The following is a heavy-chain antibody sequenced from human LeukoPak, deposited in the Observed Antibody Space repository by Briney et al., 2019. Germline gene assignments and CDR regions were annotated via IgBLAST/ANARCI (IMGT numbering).Heavy chain of an antibody. CDR2: IYPGDSDT. CDR3: ARLQGADPYSSSNFDY. CDR1: GYSFTSYW. Sequence: GESLKISCKGSGYSFTSYWIGWVRQMPGKGLEWMGIIYPGDSDTRYSPSFQGQATISADKSISTAYLQWSSLKASDTAMYYCARLQGADPYSSSNFDYWGQGTLVTVSS. J-gene: IGHJ4*02. V-gene: IGHV5-51*01. D-gene: IGHD6-6*01.